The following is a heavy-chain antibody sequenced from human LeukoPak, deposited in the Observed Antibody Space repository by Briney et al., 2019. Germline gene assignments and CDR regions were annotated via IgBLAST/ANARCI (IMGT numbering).Heavy chain of an antibody. J-gene: IGHJ6*03. D-gene: IGHD1-26*01. V-gene: IGHV3-21*01. CDR1: GFTFSSYE. Sequence: GGSLRLSCAASGFTFSSYEMNWVRQAPGKGLEWLSSITSSSSYIYYADSVKGRFTISRDNAKNSLYLQMNSLRDEDTAVYYCARDPYSGSYGDYYYYYMDVWGKGTTVTISS. CDR2: ITSSSSYI. CDR3: ARDPYSGSYGDYYYYYMDV.